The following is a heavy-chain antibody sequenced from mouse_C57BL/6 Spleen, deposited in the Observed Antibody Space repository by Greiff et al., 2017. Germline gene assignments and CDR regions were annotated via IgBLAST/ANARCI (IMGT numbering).Heavy chain of an antibody. CDR2: IDPAGSYT. D-gene: IGHD1-1*01. Sequence: VQLQQPGAELVRPGTSVKLSCKASGYTFTSYWMHWVKQRPGQGLEWIGVIDPAGSYTNYNQKFKGKATLTVDTSSSTAYMQLSSLTSEDSAFSYCAREGGYYYGGFPYYAMDYWGQGTSVTVSS. CDR3: AREGGYYYGGFPYYAMDY. V-gene: IGHV1-59*01. CDR1: GYTFTSYW. J-gene: IGHJ4*01.